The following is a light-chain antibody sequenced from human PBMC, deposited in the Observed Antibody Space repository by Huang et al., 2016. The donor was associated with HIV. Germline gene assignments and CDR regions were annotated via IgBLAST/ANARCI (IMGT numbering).Light chain of an antibody. CDR2: DAS. CDR1: QSVSSY. V-gene: IGKV3-11*01. Sequence: EIVLTQSPPTLSFSPGDTATLSCRASQSVSSYLAWYQQKPGQAPSLLIYDASNRATGIPARFSGSGSGTDFTLTISSLEPEDFAVYYCQRRSTFGQGTKVEIK. J-gene: IGKJ1*01. CDR3: QRRST.